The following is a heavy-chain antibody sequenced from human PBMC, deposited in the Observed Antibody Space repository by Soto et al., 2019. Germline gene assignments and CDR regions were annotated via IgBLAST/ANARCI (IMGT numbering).Heavy chain of an antibody. CDR3: VRSHIEPRLFMYPFDN. D-gene: IGHD6-6*01. CDR1: GASIGTSNW. J-gene: IGHJ4*02. Sequence: SETLSLTCAVSGASIGTSNWWSWVRQSPGKGLEWIGEIHDSGSTESNPCLKSRVTVSLDTSKNQFSLELTSVTAADTAVYYCVRSHIEPRLFMYPFDNWGQGTLVTVSS. CDR2: IHDSGST. V-gene: IGHV4-4*02.